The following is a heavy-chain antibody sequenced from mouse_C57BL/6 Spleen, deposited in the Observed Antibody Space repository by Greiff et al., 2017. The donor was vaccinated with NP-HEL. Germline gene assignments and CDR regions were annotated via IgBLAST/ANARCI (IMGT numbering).Heavy chain of an antibody. CDR3: ARWAVVATEAMDY. D-gene: IGHD1-1*01. J-gene: IGHJ4*01. CDR1: GYAFTNYL. CDR2: INPGSGGT. Sequence: QVQLKESGAELVRPGTSVKVSCKASGYAFTNYLIEWVKQRPGQGLEWIGVINPGSGGTNYNEKFKGKETLTADKSSSTAYMQLSSLTSEDSAVYFCARWAVVATEAMDYWGQGTSVTVSS. V-gene: IGHV1-54*01.